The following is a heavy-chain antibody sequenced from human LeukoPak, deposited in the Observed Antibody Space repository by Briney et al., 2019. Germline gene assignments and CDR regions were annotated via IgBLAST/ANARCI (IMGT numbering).Heavy chain of an antibody. CDR1: GGSISSGGYH. CDR3: ARATALYYYDTGRYYFDS. D-gene: IGHD3-16*01. CDR2: IYNTGSP. V-gene: IGHV4-31*03. J-gene: IGHJ4*02. Sequence: SETLSLTCTVSGGSISSGGYHWSWIRQHPGKGLEWIGHIYNTGSPYYKPSLKSRLTISVDTSKIRFSLKLSSVTAADTAVYYCARATALYYYDTGRYYFDSWGQGTLVTVSS.